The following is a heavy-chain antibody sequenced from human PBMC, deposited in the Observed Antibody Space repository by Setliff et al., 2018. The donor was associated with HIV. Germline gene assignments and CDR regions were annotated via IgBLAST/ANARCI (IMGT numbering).Heavy chain of an antibody. V-gene: IGHV4-34*01. CDR2: INPGGST. CDR1: GGPFSVHN. Sequence: SETLSLTCAVHGGPFSVHNWNWIRQPPGGGLEWIGEINPGGSTNYNPSLKSRVTISVDTSKNQFSLKLSSVTAADTAMYYCARATGPTYYFDYWGQGTLVTVPQ. J-gene: IGHJ4*02. CDR3: ARATGPTYYFDY.